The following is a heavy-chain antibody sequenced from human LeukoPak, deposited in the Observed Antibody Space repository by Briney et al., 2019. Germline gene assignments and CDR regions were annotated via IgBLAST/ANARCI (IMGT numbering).Heavy chain of an antibody. V-gene: IGHV1-46*01. J-gene: IGHJ4*02. CDR2: INPSGGST. CDR1: GYTFTSYY. CDR3: ARDRYCSGGSCYLTLDY. D-gene: IGHD2-15*01. Sequence: ASVEVSCKASGYTFTSYYMHWVRQAPGQGLEWMGMINPSGGSTSYAQKFQGRVTMTRGTSTSTVYMEVSSLRSEDTAVYYCARDRYCSGGSCYLTLDYWGQGTLVTVSS.